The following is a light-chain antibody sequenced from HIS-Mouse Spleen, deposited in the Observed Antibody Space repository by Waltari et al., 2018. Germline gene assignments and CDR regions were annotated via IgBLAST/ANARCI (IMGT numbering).Light chain of an antibody. V-gene: IGLV3-10*01. CDR2: EDS. J-gene: IGLJ2*01. CDR3: YSTDSSGNHRV. Sequence: SYELTQPPSVSVSPGQTARITCSGHPLPTKYAYWDQQKSGQAPVLVIYEDSKRPSGIPERFSGSSSGTMATLTISGAQVEDEADYYCYSTDSSGNHRVFGGGTKLTVL. CDR1: PLPTKY.